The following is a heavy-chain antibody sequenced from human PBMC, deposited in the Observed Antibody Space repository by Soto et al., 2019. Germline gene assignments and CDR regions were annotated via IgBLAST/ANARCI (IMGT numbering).Heavy chain of an antibody. J-gene: IGHJ6*02. V-gene: IGHV4-31*03. CDR2: IYYSGST. CDR1: GGSISSGGYY. Sequence: SETLSLTCTVSGGSISSGGYYWSWIRQHPGKGLEWIGYIYYSGSTYYNPSLKSRVTISVDTSKNQFSLKPSSVTAADTAVYYCARDLRFRGFYGMDVWGQGTTVTVSS. CDR3: ARDLRFRGFYGMDV. D-gene: IGHD3-10*01.